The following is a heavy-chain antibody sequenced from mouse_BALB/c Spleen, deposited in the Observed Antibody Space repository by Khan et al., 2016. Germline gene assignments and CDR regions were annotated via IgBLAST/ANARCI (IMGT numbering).Heavy chain of an antibody. CDR1: GDSITSGY. D-gene: IGHD2-2*01. CDR2: ISYSGST. CDR3: AGHHGYFLDY. J-gene: IGHJ2*01. V-gene: IGHV3-8*02. Sequence: EVQLQESGPSLVKPSQTLSLTCSVTGDSITSGYWYWIRKFPGNKLEYMGYISYSGSTYYNPSPKRRLSITPDTSKNQYYLQLNSVTTEDTATHYCAGHHGYFLDYWGQGTTLTVSS.